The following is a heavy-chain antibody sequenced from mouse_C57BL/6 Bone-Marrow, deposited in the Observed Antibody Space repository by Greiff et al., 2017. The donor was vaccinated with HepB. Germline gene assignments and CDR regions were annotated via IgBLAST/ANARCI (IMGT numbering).Heavy chain of an antibody. J-gene: IGHJ1*03. V-gene: IGHV5-16*01. Sequence: EVMLVESEGGLVQPGSSMKLSCTASGFTFSDYYMAWVRQVPEKGLEWVANINYDGSSTYYLDSLKSRFIISRDNAKNILYLQMSSLKSEDTATYYCARDRMGYFDVWGTGTTVTVSS. CDR1: GFTFSDYY. CDR3: ARDRMGYFDV. CDR2: INYDGSST.